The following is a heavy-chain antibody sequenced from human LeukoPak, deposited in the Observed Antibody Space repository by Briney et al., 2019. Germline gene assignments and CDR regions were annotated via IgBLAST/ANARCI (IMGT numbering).Heavy chain of an antibody. J-gene: IGHJ4*02. CDR1: GGSISSYY. Sequence: SETLSLTCTVSGGSISSYYWSWIRQPAGKGLEWIGRIYTSGSTNYNPSLKSRVTMSVDTSKNQFSLKLSSVTAADTAVYYCARGRDIVVVPAALSPFDYWGQGTLVTVSS. CDR3: ARGRDIVVVPAALSPFDY. D-gene: IGHD2-2*01. V-gene: IGHV4-4*07. CDR2: IYTSGST.